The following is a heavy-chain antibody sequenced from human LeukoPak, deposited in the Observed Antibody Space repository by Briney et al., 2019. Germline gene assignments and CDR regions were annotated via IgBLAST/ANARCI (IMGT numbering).Heavy chain of an antibody. D-gene: IGHD3-22*01. Sequence: GGSLRLSCAASGFSFSNYAMSWVRQAPGKGLEWVSAISDNGGSLYYADSMKGRFTISRDNSKSELYLQVNSLTAEDTAVYYCAKRDAYDSRGFSPLLDHWGQGTLVTVSS. CDR3: AKRDAYDSRGFSPLLDH. J-gene: IGHJ4*02. CDR2: ISDNGGSL. CDR1: GFSFSNYA. V-gene: IGHV3-23*01.